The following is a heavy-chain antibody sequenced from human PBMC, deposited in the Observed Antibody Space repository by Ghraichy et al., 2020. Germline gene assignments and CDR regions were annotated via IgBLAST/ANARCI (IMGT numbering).Heavy chain of an antibody. J-gene: IGHJ4*02. CDR3: AREQSGWYEVGFDY. CDR1: GGSISSSNW. Sequence: SETLSLTCAVSGGSISSSNWWSWVRQPPGKGLEWIGEIYHSGSTNYNPSLKSRVTISVDKSKNQFSLKLSSVTAADTAVYYCAREQSGWYEVGFDYWGQGTLVTVSS. D-gene: IGHD6-19*01. CDR2: IYHSGST. V-gene: IGHV4-4*02.